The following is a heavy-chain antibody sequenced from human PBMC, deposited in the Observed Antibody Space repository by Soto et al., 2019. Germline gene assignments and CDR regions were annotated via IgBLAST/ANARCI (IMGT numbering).Heavy chain of an antibody. V-gene: IGHV3-30-3*01. CDR2: ISYDGSNK. Sequence: QVQLVESGGGVVQPGRSLRLSCAASGFTFSSYAMHWVRQAPGKGLEWVAVISYDGSNKYYADYVKGRFTISRDNSKNTLYLQMNSLRAEDTAVYYYAKGHSRGWYYWGQGTLVTVSS. J-gene: IGHJ4*02. D-gene: IGHD6-19*01. CDR1: GFTFSSYA. CDR3: AKGHSRGWYY.